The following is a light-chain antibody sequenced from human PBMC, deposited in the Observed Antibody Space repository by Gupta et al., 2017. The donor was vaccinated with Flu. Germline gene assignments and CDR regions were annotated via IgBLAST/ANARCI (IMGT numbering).Light chain of an antibody. Sequence: DIVMTQSPVPLPVTPGEPASISCRSSQSLLHTNGYKYLNWFLQKPGRSPQLLIYLGSSRASGVPHRFSGSGSGTDFTLTITRVEPEDVGVYYCMQALQTPYTFGQGTKMEIK. CDR1: QSLLHTNGYKY. J-gene: IGKJ2*01. V-gene: IGKV2-28*01. CDR2: LGS. CDR3: MQALQTPYT.